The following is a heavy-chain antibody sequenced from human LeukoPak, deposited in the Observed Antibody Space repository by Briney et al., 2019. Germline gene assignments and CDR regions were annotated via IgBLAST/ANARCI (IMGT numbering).Heavy chain of an antibody. D-gene: IGHD3-22*01. CDR3: ARDTDYYDSEPPLDY. V-gene: IGHV3-74*01. CDR1: GFTFSSYW. J-gene: IGHJ4*02. Sequence: LAAGSLRLSCAASGFTFSSYWMHWVRQAPGQGLVWVSRINSDGRSTSYADSVKGRFTISRDNAKNTLYLQMNSLRAEDTAVYYCARDTDYYDSEPPLDYWGQGTLVTVSS. CDR2: INSDGRST.